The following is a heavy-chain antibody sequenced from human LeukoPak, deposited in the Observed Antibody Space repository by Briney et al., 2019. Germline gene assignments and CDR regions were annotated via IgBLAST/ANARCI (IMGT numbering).Heavy chain of an antibody. Sequence: ASVKVSCKASGGTFSSYAISWVRQAPGQGLEWMGGIIPIFGTANYAQKFQGRVTITTDESTSTAYMELSSLRAEDTAVYYCARDEGVPAAMGPHIRAPFDYWGQGTLVTVSS. J-gene: IGHJ4*02. D-gene: IGHD2-2*01. CDR3: ARDEGVPAAMGPHIRAPFDY. CDR1: GGTFSSYA. V-gene: IGHV1-69*05. CDR2: IIPIFGTA.